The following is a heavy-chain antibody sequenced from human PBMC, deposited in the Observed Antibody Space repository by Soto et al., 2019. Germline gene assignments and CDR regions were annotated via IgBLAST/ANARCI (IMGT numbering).Heavy chain of an antibody. CDR2: ISGSGGST. CDR1: GFTFSSYA. J-gene: IGHJ5*02. D-gene: IGHD2-15*01. CDR3: AKAKDIVVVVAASRFDP. Sequence: EVQLLESGGGLVQPGGSLRLSCAASGFTFSSYAMSWVRQAPGKGLEWVSTISGSGGSTYYADSVKGRFTISRDNSKNPLYLQINSLRAEDTAVYYCAKAKDIVVVVAASRFDPWGQGTLVTVSS. V-gene: IGHV3-23*01.